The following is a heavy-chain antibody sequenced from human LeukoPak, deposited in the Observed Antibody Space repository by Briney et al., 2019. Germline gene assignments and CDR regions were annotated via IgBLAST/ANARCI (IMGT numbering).Heavy chain of an antibody. J-gene: IGHJ4*02. Sequence: GSLRLSCAASGFTFSSYSRNWVRQPPGKGLGWIGYIYSSGSTNYNRSLKSRVTISLDTSKNQFSLKLSSVTAADTAVYYCAGLAPHRPLDYWGQGTPVTVSS. CDR1: GFTFSSYS. CDR2: IYSSGST. CDR3: AGLAPHRPLDY. V-gene: IGHV4-59*01. D-gene: IGHD1-14*01.